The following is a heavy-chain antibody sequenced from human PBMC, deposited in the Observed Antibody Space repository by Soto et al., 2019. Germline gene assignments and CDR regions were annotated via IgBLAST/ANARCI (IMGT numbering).Heavy chain of an antibody. CDR1: RFTSGYHA. V-gene: IGHV3-23*01. CDR2: ISSNGENT. J-gene: IGHJ4*01. D-gene: IGHD6-13*01. Sequence: PGGSLRLSCAASRFTSGYHAMNWVRQAPGKGLEWVSTISSNGENTHYADSVKGRFIISSDNSSNTVALQMNSLRVEDTAIYYFVSWVSSHFDSCGQATLVTVSS. CDR3: VSWVSSHFDS.